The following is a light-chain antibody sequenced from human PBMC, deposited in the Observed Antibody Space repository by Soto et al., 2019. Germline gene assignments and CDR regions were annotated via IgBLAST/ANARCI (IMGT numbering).Light chain of an antibody. J-gene: IGKJ3*01. Sequence: DIQMTQSPSTLSASVGDRVTITCRASQNINTWLAWYQQKPGKAPKLLIYRASSLESGVSSRFSGSGSGTEFTLTISSLQPEDFSTYYCQHYDTYSGTFGPGTKVDVK. CDR1: QNINTW. V-gene: IGKV1-5*03. CDR2: RAS. CDR3: QHYDTYSGT.